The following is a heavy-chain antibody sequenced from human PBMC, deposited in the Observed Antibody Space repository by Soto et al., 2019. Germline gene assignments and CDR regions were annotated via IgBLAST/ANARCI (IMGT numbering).Heavy chain of an antibody. Sequence: PGGSLRLSCAASGFTFSSYAMTWVRQAPGKGLEWVSGTSGSGGSTYYADSVKGRLAISRDNSKNTVYLQMNSLRAEDTAVYYCAKGGGSGLLYYYMDFWGKGTTVTVSS. D-gene: IGHD2-15*01. CDR3: AKGGGSGLLYYYMDF. CDR2: TSGSGGST. J-gene: IGHJ6*03. CDR1: GFTFSSYA. V-gene: IGHV3-23*01.